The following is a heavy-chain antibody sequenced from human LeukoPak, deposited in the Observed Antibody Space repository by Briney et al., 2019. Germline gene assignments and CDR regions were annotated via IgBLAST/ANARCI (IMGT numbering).Heavy chain of an antibody. CDR2: INSDGSLT. Sequence: GGSLRLSCAASGFTFSSSYMHWVRQASGKGLVWVSRINSDGSLTNYADSVKGRFTIFRDNAKNTLYLQMNSLRAEDTAVYYCARGSSSGYYYYYMDVWGKGTTVTVSS. V-gene: IGHV3-74*01. CDR3: ARGSSSGYYYYYMDV. D-gene: IGHD6-19*01. CDR1: GFTFSSSY. J-gene: IGHJ6*03.